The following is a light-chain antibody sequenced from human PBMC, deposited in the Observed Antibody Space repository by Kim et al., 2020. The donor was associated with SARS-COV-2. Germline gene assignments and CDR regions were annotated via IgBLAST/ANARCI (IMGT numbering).Light chain of an antibody. V-gene: IGKV3-11*01. Sequence: LSPGERASLSCRASQSVGNFLAWYQHNPGQSPRLVIYDTINRATGIPDRFRDSGSGTDFTLTITSLEPEDFAVYYCQQRDSWPLTFGGGTKVDIK. J-gene: IGKJ4*01. CDR1: QSVGNF. CDR3: QQRDSWPLT. CDR2: DTI.